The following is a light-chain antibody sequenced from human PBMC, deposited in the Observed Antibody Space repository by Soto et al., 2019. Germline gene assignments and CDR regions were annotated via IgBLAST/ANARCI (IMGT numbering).Light chain of an antibody. J-gene: IGKJ4*01. CDR2: VTS. V-gene: IGKV3-15*01. CDR1: QSVSSN. CDR3: QQYNKWPLT. Sequence: EIVMTQSPATLSVSPGERATLSCRASQSVSSNLAWYQQKPGQAPRLLSYVTSTRATGIQARFSGSGSGTDFTLTISTLQSEDFAVYYCQQYNKWPLTFGGGTKVEIK.